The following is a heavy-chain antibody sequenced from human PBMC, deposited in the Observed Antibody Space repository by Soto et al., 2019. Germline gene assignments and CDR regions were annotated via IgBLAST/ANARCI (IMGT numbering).Heavy chain of an antibody. CDR2: ISSSGSTI. D-gene: IGHD2-15*01. J-gene: IGHJ3*02. CDR3: ARDLDIVVVRGAFDI. CDR1: GFTFSDYY. V-gene: IGHV3-11*01. Sequence: SGGSLRLSCAASGFTFSDYYMSWIRQAPGKGLEWVSYISSSGSTIYYADSVKGRFTISRDNAKNSLYLQMNSLRAGDTAVYYCARDLDIVVVRGAFDIWGQGTMVTVSS.